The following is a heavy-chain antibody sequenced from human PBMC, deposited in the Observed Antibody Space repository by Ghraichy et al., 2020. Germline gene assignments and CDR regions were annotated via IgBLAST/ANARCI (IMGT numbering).Heavy chain of an antibody. CDR1: GYTFTSYG. CDR3: ARVGPPEDYDIFPYYYYMDV. CDR2: ISAYNGNT. V-gene: IGHV1-18*04. D-gene: IGHD3-9*01. J-gene: IGHJ6*03. Sequence: ASVKVSCKASGYTFTSYGISWVRQAPGQGLEWMGWISAYNGNTNYAQKLQGRVTMTTDTSTSTAYMELRSLRSDDTAVYYCARVGPPEDYDIFPYYYYMDVWGKGTTVTVSS.